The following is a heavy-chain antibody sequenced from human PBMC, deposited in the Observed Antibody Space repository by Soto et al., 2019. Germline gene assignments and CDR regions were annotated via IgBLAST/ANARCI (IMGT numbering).Heavy chain of an antibody. CDR3: AHRYVLRYFDWLSHWFDP. D-gene: IGHD3-9*01. Sequence: QITLKESGPTLVKPTQTLTLTCTFSGFSLSTSGVGVGWIRQPPGKALEWLALIYWDDDKRYSPSLKSRLTITKDTSKNQVVLTMTNMDPVDTATYYCAHRYVLRYFDWLSHWFDPWGQGTMVTVSS. CDR1: GFSLSTSGVG. CDR2: IYWDDDK. J-gene: IGHJ5*02. V-gene: IGHV2-5*02.